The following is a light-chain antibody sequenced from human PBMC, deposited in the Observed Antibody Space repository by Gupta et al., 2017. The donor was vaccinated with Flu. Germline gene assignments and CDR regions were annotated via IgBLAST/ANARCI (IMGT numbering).Light chain of an antibody. CDR3: AAWDDSLNGWV. Sequence: SVLTQPPSASGTPGQRVTISCSGSSSNIGSNNVNWYQQLPGTAPKLLIYSNNQRPSGVPDRFSGSKSGTSASLAISGLQSEDEADYYCAAWDDSLNGWVFGGGTKLTVL. V-gene: IGLV1-44*01. CDR2: SNN. CDR1: SSNIGSNN. J-gene: IGLJ3*02.